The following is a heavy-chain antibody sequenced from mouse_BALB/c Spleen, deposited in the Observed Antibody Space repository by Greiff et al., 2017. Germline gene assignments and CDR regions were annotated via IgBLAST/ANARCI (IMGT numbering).Heavy chain of an antibody. D-gene: IGHD1-1*01. J-gene: IGHJ4*01. CDR3: ARDYEGGAMDY. V-gene: IGHV5-6-2*01. Sequence: EVHLVESGGGLVKLGGSLKLSCAASGFTFSSYYMSWVRQTPEKRLELVAAINSNGGSTYYPDTVKGRFTISRDNAKNTLYLQMSSLKSEDTALYYCARDYEGGAMDYWGQGTSVTVSS. CDR1: GFTFSSYY. CDR2: INSNGGST.